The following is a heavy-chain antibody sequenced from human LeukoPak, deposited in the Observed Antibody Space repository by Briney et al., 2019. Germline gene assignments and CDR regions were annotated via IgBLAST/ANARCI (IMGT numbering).Heavy chain of an antibody. CDR2: ISSSSSYI. CDR1: GFTFSSYS. Sequence: PGGSLRLSCAASGFTFSSYSMNRVRQAPGKELEWVSSISSSSSYIFYADSVKGRFTISRDNAKNSLYLQMNSLRAEDTAVYYCARAFAGPKGDYWGQGTLVTVSS. J-gene: IGHJ4*02. V-gene: IGHV3-21*01. CDR3: ARAFAGPKGDY.